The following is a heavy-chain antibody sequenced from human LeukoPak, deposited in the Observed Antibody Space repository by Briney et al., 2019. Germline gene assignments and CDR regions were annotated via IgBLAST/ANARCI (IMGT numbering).Heavy chain of an antibody. CDR3: GRGDWVRGLAP. D-gene: IGHD3-10*01. V-gene: IGHV1-46*03. Sequence: ASGRVSCKASGYTFTSYYMHGVRQAPGQGGEGMGRINPSGGSTGYAQKVQGRVSMTRDTANNTIYMELSNLRGGDPGGHECGRGDWVRGLAPSGQGTLVTVSP. J-gene: IGHJ5*02. CDR2: INPSGGST. CDR1: GYTFTSYY.